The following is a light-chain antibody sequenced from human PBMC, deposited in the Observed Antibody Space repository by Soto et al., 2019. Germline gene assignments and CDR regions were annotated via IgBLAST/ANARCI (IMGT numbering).Light chain of an antibody. CDR2: SNN. J-gene: IGLJ2*01. Sequence: QSVLTQPPSASGTPGQRVTISCSGSSSNIGSNPVNWYQQFPGTAPKLLIYSNNQRPSGVTDRFSGSKSGTSASLSISGLQSEDEADYYCAAWDDSLNGVVFGGGTQLTVL. CDR3: AAWDDSLNGVV. V-gene: IGLV1-44*01. CDR1: SSNIGSNP.